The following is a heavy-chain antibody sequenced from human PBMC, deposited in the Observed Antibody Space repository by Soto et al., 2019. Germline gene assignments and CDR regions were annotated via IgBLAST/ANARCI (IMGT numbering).Heavy chain of an antibody. CDR3: ARDTFGGAYDFWH. CDR1: GFTVSNFY. J-gene: IGHJ4*02. CDR2: ISSGGST. V-gene: IGHV3-66*01. D-gene: IGHD3-3*01. Sequence: EVQLVESGGGLVQPGGSLRLSCAVSGFTVSNFYMTWVRQAPGKGLEWVSVISSGGSTYYADSVKGRFTISRDNSKNTLFLEMNSLRGGDTAVYYCARDTFGGAYDFWHGGQGTLVTVSS.